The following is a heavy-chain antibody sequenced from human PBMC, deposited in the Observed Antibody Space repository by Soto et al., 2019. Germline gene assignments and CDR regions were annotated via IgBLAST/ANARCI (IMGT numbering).Heavy chain of an antibody. CDR1: GFTFDDYA. J-gene: IGHJ3*02. CDR2: ISWNSGSI. D-gene: IGHD2-21*01. CDR3: AKAKTHMADDAFDI. V-gene: IGHV3-9*01. Sequence: EVQLVESGGGLVQPGRSLRLSCAASGFTFDDYAMHWVRQAPGKGLEWVSGISWNSGSIGYADSVKGRFTISRDNAKNSLYLQMNSLRAEDTALYYCAKAKTHMADDAFDIWGQGTMVTVSS.